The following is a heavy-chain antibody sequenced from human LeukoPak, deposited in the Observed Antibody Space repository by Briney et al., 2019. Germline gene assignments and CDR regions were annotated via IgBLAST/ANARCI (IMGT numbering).Heavy chain of an antibody. CDR3: ARELVYYDRSGYHLSDAFDI. Sequence: GGSLRLSCSASGFTFSTYWMHWVRQAPGKGLVWVSRISSDGINTNYADSVKGRFTISRDNAKNSVYLQMNSLRAEDTAVYYCARELVYYDRSGYHLSDAFDIWGQGTLVTVSS. D-gene: IGHD3-22*01. J-gene: IGHJ3*02. V-gene: IGHV3-74*01. CDR2: ISSDGINT. CDR1: GFTFSTYW.